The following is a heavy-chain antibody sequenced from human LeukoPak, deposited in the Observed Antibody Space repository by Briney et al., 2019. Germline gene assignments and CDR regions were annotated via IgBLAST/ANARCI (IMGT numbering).Heavy chain of an antibody. V-gene: IGHV3-33*01. CDR3: ARVRIGGYCGGDCYSPDY. J-gene: IGHJ4*02. D-gene: IGHD2-21*02. CDR2: IWYDGSNK. CDR1: GFTFSSYG. Sequence: GGSLRLSCAASGFTFSSYGMHWVRQAPGKGLEWVALIWYDGSNKYYADSVKGRFTISRNNSKNTLYLQMNSLRAEDTAMYYCARVRIGGYCGGDCYSPDYWGQGTLVTVSS.